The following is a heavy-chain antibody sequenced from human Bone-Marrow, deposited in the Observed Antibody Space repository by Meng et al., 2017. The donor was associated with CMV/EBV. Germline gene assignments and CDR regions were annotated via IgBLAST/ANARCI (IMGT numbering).Heavy chain of an antibody. CDR1: GYTFTGYY. V-gene: IGHV1-2*02. CDR2: INPNSGGT. J-gene: IGHJ6*01. CDR3: AREAVDYRYYYGMAV. Sequence: ASVKVSCKASGYTFTGYYMHWVRQAPGQGLEWMGWINPNSGGTNYAQKFQGRVTMTRDTSISTAYMELSRLRSDDTAVYYCAREAVDYRYYYGMAVWGPGTTVTGSS. D-gene: IGHD4-11*01.